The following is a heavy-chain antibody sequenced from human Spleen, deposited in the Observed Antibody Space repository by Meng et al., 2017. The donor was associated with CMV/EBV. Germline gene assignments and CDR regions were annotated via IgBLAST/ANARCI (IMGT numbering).Heavy chain of an antibody. CDR1: GFTFSSYD. CDR3: ARELYSTLWTYYGMDV. V-gene: IGHV3-13*03. CDR2: IGTAGDT. D-gene: IGHD6-13*01. J-gene: IGHJ6*02. Sequence: LSLTCAACGFTFSSYDMHWVRQATGKGLEWVSAIGTAGDTYYPGSVKGQFTISRENAKNSLYLQMNSLRAGDTAVYYCARELYSTLWTYYGMDVWGQGTTVTVSS.